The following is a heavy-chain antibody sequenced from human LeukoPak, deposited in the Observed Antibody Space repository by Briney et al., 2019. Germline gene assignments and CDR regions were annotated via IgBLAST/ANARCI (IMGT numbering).Heavy chain of an antibody. CDR3: AAFYGSGYFDY. CDR1: GFTFDDYA. Sequence: GGSLRLSCAASGFTFDDYAMHWVRQAPGKGLEWVSGISWNSGSIGYADSVKGRFTISRDNSKNTLYLQMNSLRAEDTAVYYCAAFYGSGYFDYWGQGTLVTVSS. J-gene: IGHJ4*02. CDR2: ISWNSGSI. V-gene: IGHV3-9*01. D-gene: IGHD2/OR15-2a*01.